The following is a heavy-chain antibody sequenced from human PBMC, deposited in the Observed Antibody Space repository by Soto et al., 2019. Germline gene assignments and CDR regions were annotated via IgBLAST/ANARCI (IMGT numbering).Heavy chain of an antibody. CDR2: ISSTGALM. CDR1: GFIFSQDS. CDR3: ARDRLARGIPVAGRIDY. V-gene: IGHV3-21*02. J-gene: IGHJ4*02. D-gene: IGHD6-19*01. Sequence: DVQLVESGGGLVKPGGSLRLSCAASGFIFSQDSMNWVRQAPGKGLEWVSSISSTGALMYYADSVKGRFTISRDDADNSLYLQMNSLRVEDTAVYYCARDRLARGIPVAGRIDYWGQGALVTVSS.